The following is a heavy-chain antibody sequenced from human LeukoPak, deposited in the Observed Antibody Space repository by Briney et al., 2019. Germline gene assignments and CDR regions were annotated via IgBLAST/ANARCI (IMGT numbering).Heavy chain of an antibody. D-gene: IGHD3-10*01. V-gene: IGHV1-2*06. J-gene: IGHJ5*02. CDR1: GYTFTGYY. Sequence: GASVKVSCKASGYTFTGYYMHWVRQAPGQGLEWMGRINPNSGGTNYAQKFQGRVTMTRDTSISTAYMELSRLRSDDTAVYYCARVLLWFGETSENWFDPWGQGTLVTVSS. CDR2: INPNSGGT. CDR3: ARVLLWFGETSENWFDP.